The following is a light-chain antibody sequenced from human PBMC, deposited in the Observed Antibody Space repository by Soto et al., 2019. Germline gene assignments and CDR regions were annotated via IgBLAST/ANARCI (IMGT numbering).Light chain of an antibody. CDR2: GAS. V-gene: IGKV3-20*01. CDR1: QSVSSSF. Sequence: EIVLTQSPGTLSLSPGERVTLSCRASQSVSSSFLAWYQKKPGQAPRLLIYGASSRATGIPDRFSGSGSGTDFALTIRRREPEDFAVYYCQQYGGSPWTFGQGTKVEIK. J-gene: IGKJ1*01. CDR3: QQYGGSPWT.